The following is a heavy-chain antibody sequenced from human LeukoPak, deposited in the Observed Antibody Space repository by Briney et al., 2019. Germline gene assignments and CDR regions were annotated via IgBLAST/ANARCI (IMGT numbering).Heavy chain of an antibody. Sequence: GGSLRLSCAASGFTFSESTIHWVRQGSGKGLEWVGRIRTKPKSYATEYAASVKGRFTISRDDSKNAAYLQMNSLKTEDTAVYYCTRGGYGGNYYGIDYWGQGTLVTVSS. CDR2: IRTKPKSYAT. J-gene: IGHJ4*02. V-gene: IGHV3-73*01. CDR1: GFTFSEST. CDR3: TRGGYGGNYYGIDY. D-gene: IGHD1-26*01.